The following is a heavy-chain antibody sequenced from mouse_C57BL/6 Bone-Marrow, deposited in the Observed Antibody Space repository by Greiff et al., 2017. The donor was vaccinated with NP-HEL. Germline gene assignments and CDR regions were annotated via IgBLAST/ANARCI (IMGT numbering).Heavy chain of an antibody. CDR1: GYSITSDY. CDR2: ISYSGST. J-gene: IGHJ4*01. CDR3: ARWGITTVVGYYAMDY. Sequence: EVKLMESGPGLAKPSQTLSLTCSVTGYSITSDYWNWIRKFPGNKLEYMGYISYSGSTYYNPSLKSRISITRDTSKNQYYLQLNSVTTEDTATYYCARWGITTVVGYYAMDYWGQGTSVTVSS. D-gene: IGHD1-1*01. V-gene: IGHV3-8*01.